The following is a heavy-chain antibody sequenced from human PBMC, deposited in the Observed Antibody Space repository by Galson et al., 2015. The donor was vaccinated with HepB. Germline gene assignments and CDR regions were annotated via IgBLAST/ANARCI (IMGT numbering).Heavy chain of an antibody. V-gene: IGHV4-59*01. CDR2: IHYSGST. J-gene: IGHJ4*02. CDR1: DGSISSDY. Sequence: TLSLTCTVSDGSISSDYWNWIRQPPGKGLEWIAYIHYSGSTNYNPSLRSRVTISVDTSKNQFSLKLSSVTAEDTAVYYCARGSGSYFPFDYWGQGTLVTVSS. CDR3: ARGSGSYFPFDY. D-gene: IGHD6-19*01.